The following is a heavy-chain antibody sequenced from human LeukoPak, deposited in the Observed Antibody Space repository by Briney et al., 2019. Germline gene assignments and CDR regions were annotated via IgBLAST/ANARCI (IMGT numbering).Heavy chain of an antibody. CDR3: ARDPYGDYDRQGAFDI. D-gene: IGHD4-17*01. J-gene: IGHJ3*02. V-gene: IGHV4-59*01. Sequence: SETLSLTCTVSGGSISSYYWSWIRQPPGKGLEWIGYIYYSGSTNYNPSLKSRVTISVDTSKNQFSLKLSSVTAADTAVYYCARDPYGDYDRQGAFDIWGQGTMVTVSS. CDR1: GGSISSYY. CDR2: IYYSGST.